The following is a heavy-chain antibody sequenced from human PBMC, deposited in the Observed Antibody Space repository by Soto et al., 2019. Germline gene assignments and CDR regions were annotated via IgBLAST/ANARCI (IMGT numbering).Heavy chain of an antibody. V-gene: IGHV3-23*01. D-gene: IGHD2-21*01. J-gene: IGHJ5*02. CDR1: GFTFSSYA. Sequence: EVQLLESGGGLVQPGGSLRLSCAASGFTFSSYAMSWVRQAPGKGLEWVSAISGSGGSTYYEDSVKGRFTISRDNSKNTLYLQMNSLRAEDTAVYYFAKVLPEGEAYGYNRFDPWGQGTLVTVSS. CDR2: ISGSGGST. CDR3: AKVLPEGEAYGYNRFDP.